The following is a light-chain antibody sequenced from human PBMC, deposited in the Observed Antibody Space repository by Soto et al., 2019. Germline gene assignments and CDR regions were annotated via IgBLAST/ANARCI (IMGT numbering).Light chain of an antibody. CDR1: SSDDSGYNY. V-gene: IGLV2-8*01. CDR3: SSYAGSNNFVV. Sequence: QSALTQPPSATGSPGQSVTTSCTGTSSDDSGYNYVSWYQQHPGKAPKLMIYEVSKRPSGVPDRFSGSKSGNTASLTVSGLQAEDEADYYCSSYAGSNNFVVFGGGTQLTVL. J-gene: IGLJ2*01. CDR2: EVS.